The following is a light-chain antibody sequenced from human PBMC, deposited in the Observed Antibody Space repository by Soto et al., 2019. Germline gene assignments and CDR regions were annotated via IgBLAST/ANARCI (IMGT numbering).Light chain of an antibody. CDR1: SSDVGGYNY. J-gene: IGLJ1*01. V-gene: IGLV2-14*01. CDR2: DVS. CDR3: SSYTCSSSSGV. Sequence: QSVLTQPASVSGSPGQSITISCTGASSDVGGYNYVSWYQQHPGKAPKLMIYDVSNRPSGVSNRFSGSKSGNTASLTISGLQAEDEADYYCSSYTCSSSSGVCGHGTKVTVL.